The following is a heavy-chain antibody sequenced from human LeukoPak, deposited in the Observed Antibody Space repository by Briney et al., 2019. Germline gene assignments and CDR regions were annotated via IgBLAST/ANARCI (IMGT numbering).Heavy chain of an antibody. CDR2: IIPIFGTA. D-gene: IGHD1-7*01. CDR3: ARRSYNWNYVSAFDI. V-gene: IGHV1-69*05. J-gene: IGHJ3*02. CDR1: GGTFSSYA. Sequence: SVKVSCKASGGTFSSYAISWVRQAPGQGLEWMGGIIPIFGTANYAQKFQGRVTITTDESTSTAYMELSSLRSEDTAVYYCARRSYNWNYVSAFDIWGQGTMVTVSS.